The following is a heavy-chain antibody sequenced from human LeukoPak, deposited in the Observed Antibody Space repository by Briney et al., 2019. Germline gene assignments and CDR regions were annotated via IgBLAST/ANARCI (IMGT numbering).Heavy chain of an antibody. D-gene: IGHD2-2*01. J-gene: IGHJ4*02. CDR2: IRYDGSNK. CDR1: GFTFSSYG. V-gene: IGHV3-30*02. CDR3: ARGYSSTLFDY. Sequence: PGGSLRLSCAAPGFTFSSYGMHWVRQAPGEGLEWVAFIRYDGSNKYYADSVKGRFTISRDNSKNTLYLQMDSLRAEDTAVYYCARGYSSTLFDYWGQGTLVTVSS.